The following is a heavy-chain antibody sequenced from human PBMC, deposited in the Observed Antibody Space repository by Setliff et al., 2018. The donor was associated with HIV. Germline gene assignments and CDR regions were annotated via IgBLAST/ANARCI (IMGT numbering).Heavy chain of an antibody. CDR2: IYYRGAT. D-gene: IGHD3-22*01. CDR3: ARPYDSLYG. J-gene: IGHJ4*02. V-gene: IGHV4-38-2*02. Sequence: LSLTCTVSGYSISSGYYWGWIRQPPGKGLEWIGSIYYRGATYYNPTLQSRVTISADTSKNQFCLKLTSVTAADTAIYYCARPYDSLYGWGQGVLVTVSS. CDR1: GYSISSGYY.